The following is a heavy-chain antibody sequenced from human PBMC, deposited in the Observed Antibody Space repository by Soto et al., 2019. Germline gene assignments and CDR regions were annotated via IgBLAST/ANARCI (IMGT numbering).Heavy chain of an antibody. CDR2: ISYDGSNK. V-gene: IGHV3-30-3*01. CDR3: ARAEWELLIPLGAFDY. Sequence: ESGGGVVKPGRSLRLSCAASGFTFSSYAMHWVRQAPGKGLEWVAVISYDGSNKYYADSVKGRFTISRDNSKNTLYLQMNSLRAEDTAVYYCARAEWELLIPLGAFDYWGQGTLVTVSS. CDR1: GFTFSSYA. D-gene: IGHD1-26*01. J-gene: IGHJ4*02.